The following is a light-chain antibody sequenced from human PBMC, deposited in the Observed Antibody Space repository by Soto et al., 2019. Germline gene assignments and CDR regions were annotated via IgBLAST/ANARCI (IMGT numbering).Light chain of an antibody. CDR2: DVS. V-gene: IGKV1-5*01. J-gene: IGKJ1*01. CDR3: QQYHSYRT. CDR1: QSISKW. Sequence: DLQMTQSPSSLSASVGDRVTITCRASQSISKWLAWYQQKPGKTPKLLMYDVSSLESGVPSRFSGSGSGTEFTLTISSLQSDDFATYYCQQYHSYRTFGQGTKVDIK.